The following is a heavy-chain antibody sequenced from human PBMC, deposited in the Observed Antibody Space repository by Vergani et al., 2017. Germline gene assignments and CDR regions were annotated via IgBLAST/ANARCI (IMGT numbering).Heavy chain of an antibody. V-gene: IGHV1-69*01. J-gene: IGHJ4*02. CDR3: LVVDATSFDY. CDR2: IIPIVGTA. CDR1: GGTFSRYA. Sequence: VQLVQSGAEVKKPGSSVKVSCKASGGTFSRYAISWVRPAPGQGLEWMGGIIPIVGTANYAQKFQGRVTITADDSTSTADMELSILRSDDTAVYYCLVVDATSFDYWGQGTLVTVSS. D-gene: IGHD2-15*01.